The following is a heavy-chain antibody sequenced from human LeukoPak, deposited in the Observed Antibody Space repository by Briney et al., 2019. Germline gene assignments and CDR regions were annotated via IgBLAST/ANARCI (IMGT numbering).Heavy chain of an antibody. Sequence: SETLSLTCTVSGGSISSSSYYWGWIRQPPGKGLEWIGSIYYSGSTYYNPSLKSRVTISVDTSKNQFSLKLSSVTAADTAVYYCARDNSSCIWDGLCADENDAFDIWGQGTMVTVSS. CDR2: IYYSGST. CDR3: ARDNSSCIWDGLCADENDAFDI. D-gene: IGHD3/OR15-3a*01. V-gene: IGHV4-39*07. J-gene: IGHJ3*02. CDR1: GGSISSSSYY.